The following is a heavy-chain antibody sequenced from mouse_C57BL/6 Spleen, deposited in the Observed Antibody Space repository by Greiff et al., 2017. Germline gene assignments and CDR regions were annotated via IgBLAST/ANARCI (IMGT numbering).Heavy chain of an antibody. CDR1: GYTFTSYW. CDR3: ARDYGNYVYYFDY. J-gene: IGHJ2*01. CDR2: IYPGSGST. D-gene: IGHD2-1*01. V-gene: IGHV1-55*01. Sequence: QVQLKQPGAELVKPGASVKMSCKASGYTFTSYWITWVKQRPGQGLEWIGDIYPGSGSTNYNEKFKSKATLTVDTSSSTAYMQLSRLTSEDSAVYYCARDYGNYVYYFDYWGQGTTLTVSS.